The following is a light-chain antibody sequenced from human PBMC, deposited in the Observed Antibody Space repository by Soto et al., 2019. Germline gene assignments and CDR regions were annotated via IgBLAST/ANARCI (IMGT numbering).Light chain of an antibody. CDR3: RQHHNYRWT. CDR1: QDIRND. J-gene: IGKJ1*01. Sequence: DIQMTQSPSSLSASVGDRVTITCRTSQDIRNDLGWYQQKPGKAPKRLLHSASSLQSGVPSRFSGSGSGTEFTLTISNLQPEDFATYYCRQHHNYRWTFGQGTKVEIK. V-gene: IGKV1-17*02. CDR2: SAS.